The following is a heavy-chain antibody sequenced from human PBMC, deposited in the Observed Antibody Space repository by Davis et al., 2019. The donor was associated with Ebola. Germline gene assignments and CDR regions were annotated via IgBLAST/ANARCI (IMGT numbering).Heavy chain of an antibody. V-gene: IGHV3-53*01. CDR2: IYSGGST. J-gene: IGHJ4*02. CDR3: AIHYYGYFDY. D-gene: IGHD1-26*01. Sequence: GESLKISCAASGFTFSYYYMSWVRQAPGKGLEWVSVIYSGGSTYYADSVKGRFTISRDNSKNTLYLQMNSLRAEDTAVYYCAIHYYGYFDYWGQGTLVTVSS. CDR1: GFTFSYYY.